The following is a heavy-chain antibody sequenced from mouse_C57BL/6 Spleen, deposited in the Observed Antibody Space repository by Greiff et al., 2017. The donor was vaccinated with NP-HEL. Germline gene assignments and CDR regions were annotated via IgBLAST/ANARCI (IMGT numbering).Heavy chain of an antibody. D-gene: IGHD1-1*01. CDR2: ISDGGSYT. J-gene: IGHJ4*01. CDR1: GFTFSSYA. Sequence: EVMLVESGGGLVKPGGSLKLSCAASGFTFSSYAMSWVRQTPEKRLEWVATISDGGSYTYYPDNVKGRFTISRDNAKNNLYLQMSHLKSEDTAMYYCARGPFYAPYAMDYWGQGTSVTVSS. V-gene: IGHV5-4*03. CDR3: ARGPFYAPYAMDY.